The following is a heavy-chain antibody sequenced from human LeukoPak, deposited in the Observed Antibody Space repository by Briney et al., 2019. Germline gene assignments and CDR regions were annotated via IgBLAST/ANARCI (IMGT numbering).Heavy chain of an antibody. Sequence: GESLKISCKGSGYSFTSYWIGWVRQMPGKGLEWMGIIYPGDSDTRYSPSFQGQVTISADKSISTAYLQWSSLKASDTAMYYCARHRPVYGETESVDYWGQGTLVTVSS. CDR2: IYPGDSDT. J-gene: IGHJ4*02. D-gene: IGHD4-17*01. CDR1: GYSFTSYW. V-gene: IGHV5-51*01. CDR3: ARHRPVYGETESVDY.